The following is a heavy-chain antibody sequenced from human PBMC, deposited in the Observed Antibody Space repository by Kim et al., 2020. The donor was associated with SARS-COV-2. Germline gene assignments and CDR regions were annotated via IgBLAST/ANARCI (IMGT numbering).Heavy chain of an antibody. Sequence: QKCQGRVTMTRDTSTSTVYMELSSLRSEDTAVYYCARDKVAGTMPGLFDYWGQGTLVTVSS. CDR3: ARDKVAGTMPGLFDY. J-gene: IGHJ4*02. D-gene: IGHD6-19*01. V-gene: IGHV1-46*01.